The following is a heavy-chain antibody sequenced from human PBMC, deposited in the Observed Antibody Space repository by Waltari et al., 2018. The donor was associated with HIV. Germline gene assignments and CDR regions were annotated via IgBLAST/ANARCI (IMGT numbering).Heavy chain of an antibody. CDR3: AKSMRDLRPSAFDV. Sequence: EVQLLESGGGLVQPGGSLRLSCAASGFNVCTFALSWVRQAPGKGPEWVSALSGSGSTASYADYVKGRFTISRDFSNNTLFLQMNNLRADDTAVYFCAKSMRDLRPSAFDVWGQGTMVAISS. CDR1: GFNVCTFA. V-gene: IGHV3-23*01. CDR2: LSGSGSTA. D-gene: IGHD2-8*01. J-gene: IGHJ3*01.